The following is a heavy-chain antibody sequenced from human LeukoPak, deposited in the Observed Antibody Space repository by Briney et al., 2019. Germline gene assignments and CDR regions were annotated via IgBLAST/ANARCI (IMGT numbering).Heavy chain of an antibody. V-gene: IGHV3-48*03. CDR1: GFTFSNYG. J-gene: IGHJ5*02. CDR3: VRGQTSLDNWFDP. Sequence: GGSLRLSCEASGFTFSNYGMNWVSQAPGKGLEWISYIRPNDGTTHYADSVKGRFTISRDNAKNSLSLQMTSLRADDSAVYYCVRGQTSLDNWFDPWGQGTLVTVSS. CDR2: IRPNDGTT.